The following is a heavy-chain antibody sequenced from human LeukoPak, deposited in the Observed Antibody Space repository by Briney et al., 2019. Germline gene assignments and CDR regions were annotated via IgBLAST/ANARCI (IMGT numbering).Heavy chain of an antibody. J-gene: IGHJ4*02. CDR1: GFTFSSYE. V-gene: IGHV3-7*01. CDR3: ARICSSTSCYANDY. CDR2: INQDGSEK. Sequence: GGSLRLSCAASGFTFSSYEMNWVRQAPGKGLEWVANINQDGSEKYYVDSVKGRFTISRDNAKNSLYLQMNSLRAEDTAVYYCARICSSTSCYANDYWGQGTLVTVSS. D-gene: IGHD2-2*01.